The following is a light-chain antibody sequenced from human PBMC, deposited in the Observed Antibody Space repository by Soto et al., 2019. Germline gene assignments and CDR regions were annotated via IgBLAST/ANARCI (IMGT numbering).Light chain of an antibody. J-gene: IGLJ7*01. Sequence: QSVLTQPASVSGSPGQSITISCTGTSSDVGSYNLVSWYQQHPGKAPKLMISEVSKRPSGISDRFSGSKSGSTASLTISGLQAEDEADYYCCSYAGTSTHTVFRGGTQLTVL. CDR3: CSYAGTSTHTV. CDR1: SSDVGSYNL. CDR2: EVS. V-gene: IGLV2-23*02.